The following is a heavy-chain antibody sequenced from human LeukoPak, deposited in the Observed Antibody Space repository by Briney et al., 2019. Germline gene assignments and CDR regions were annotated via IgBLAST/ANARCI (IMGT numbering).Heavy chain of an antibody. J-gene: IGHJ3*02. CDR3: ARCREDYGDYVSKTGAFDI. Sequence: SETLSLTCTVSGGSISSYYWSWFRQPPGKGLEWIGYIYYSGSTNYNPSLKSRVTISVDTSKNQFSLKLSSVTAADTAVYYCARCREDYGDYVSKTGAFDIWGQGTVVTVSS. CDR2: IYYSGST. CDR1: GGSISSYY. D-gene: IGHD4-17*01. V-gene: IGHV4-59*01.